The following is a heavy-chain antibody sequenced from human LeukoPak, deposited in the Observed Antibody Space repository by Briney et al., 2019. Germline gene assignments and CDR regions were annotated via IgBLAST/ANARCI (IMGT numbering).Heavy chain of an antibody. CDR3: ARSGYSYGYLSWYYFDY. D-gene: IGHD5-18*01. J-gene: IGHJ4*02. CDR2: IYPGDSDT. V-gene: IGHV5-51*01. CDR1: GYSFTSYW. Sequence: GESLKISCKGSGYSFTSYWIGWVRQMPGKGLEWMGIIYPGDSDTSYSPSFQGQVTISADKSISPAYLQWSSLKASDTAMYYCARSGYSYGYLSWYYFDYWGQGTLVTVSS.